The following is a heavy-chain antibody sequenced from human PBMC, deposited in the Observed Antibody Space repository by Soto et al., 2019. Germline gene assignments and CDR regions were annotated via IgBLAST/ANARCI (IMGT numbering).Heavy chain of an antibody. CDR3: EYPVPAPTPYDYCDMDL. CDR2: ISNSGDTI. V-gene: IGHV3-23*01. J-gene: IGHJ6*02. D-gene: IGHD2-2*01. CDR1: GFTFSYYT. Sequence: EVQLLESGGGLVQPGGSLRLSCVASGFTFSYYTMSWVRQAPGKGLEWVSGISNSGDTIYYADSVKGRFTISRDNFKNSLYLQINSLRAHYTAVYSCEYPVPAPTPYDYCDMDLWGQGTAVTASS.